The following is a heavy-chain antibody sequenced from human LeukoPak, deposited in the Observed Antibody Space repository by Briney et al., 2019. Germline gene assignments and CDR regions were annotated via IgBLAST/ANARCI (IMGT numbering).Heavy chain of an antibody. CDR3: ARDQGGALDY. Sequence: GGSLRLSCAASGFTFSSYAMSWVRQSPGKGLEWVANIKQDGNERNYVDSVRGRFTISRDNAKSSLFLQMSSLRVDDTAVYYCARDQGGALDYWGQGSLVTVSS. D-gene: IGHD4-17*01. CDR1: GFTFSSYA. J-gene: IGHJ4*02. CDR2: IKQDGNER. V-gene: IGHV3-7*01.